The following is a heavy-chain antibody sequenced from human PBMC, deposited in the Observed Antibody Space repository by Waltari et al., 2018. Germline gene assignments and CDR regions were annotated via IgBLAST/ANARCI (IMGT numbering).Heavy chain of an antibody. J-gene: IGHJ6*03. V-gene: IGHV4-59*01. CDR3: ATVDSTSPYYYYYMDV. Sequence: QVQLQESGPGLVKPSETLSLTCTVSGGSISSYYWSWIRQPPGKGLEWIGYIYYSGSTNYHPALESRVTISVDPSKNQCSLKLSSVTAADTAVYYCATVDSTSPYYYYYMDVWGKGTTVTVSS. CDR2: IYYSGST. D-gene: IGHD5-12*01. CDR1: GGSISSYY.